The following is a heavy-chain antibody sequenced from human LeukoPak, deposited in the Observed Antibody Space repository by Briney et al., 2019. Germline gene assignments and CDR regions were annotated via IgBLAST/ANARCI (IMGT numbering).Heavy chain of an antibody. CDR3: ARDPSYSSSSGDAFDI. V-gene: IGHV1-18*01. J-gene: IGHJ3*02. Sequence: GASVKVSCKGSGYTFTSYGISWVRQAPGQGLEWMGWISAYNGNTNYAQKLQGRVTMTTDTSTSTAYMELRSLRSDDTAVYYCARDPSYSSSSGDAFDIWGQGTMVTVSS. CDR2: ISAYNGNT. D-gene: IGHD6-6*01. CDR1: GYTFTSYG.